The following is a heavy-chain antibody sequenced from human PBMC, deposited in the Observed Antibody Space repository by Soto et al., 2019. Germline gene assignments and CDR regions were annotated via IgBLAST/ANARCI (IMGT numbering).Heavy chain of an antibody. J-gene: IGHJ5*02. CDR3: ARDFSRKLSSRFDP. CDR2: IRSKAYGGTT. CDR1: GFTFGDYA. V-gene: IGHV3-49*03. Sequence: GGSLRLSCASSGFTFGDYAMSWFRQAPGKGLEWVGFIRSKAYGGTTEYAASVKGRFTISRDDSMHTLYLQMNSLRAEDTALYYCARDFSRKLSSRFDPWGQGTLVTVS. D-gene: IGHD2-2*01.